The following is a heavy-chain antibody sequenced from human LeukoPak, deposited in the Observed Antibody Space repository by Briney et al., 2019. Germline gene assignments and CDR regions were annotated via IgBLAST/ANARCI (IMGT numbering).Heavy chain of an antibody. D-gene: IGHD4-17*01. J-gene: IGHJ4*02. V-gene: IGHV4-39*07. CDR3: ATTTVTTGY. Sequence: SETLSLTCTVSGGSIGSSNYYWVWIRQPPGKGLEWIGSIYYSGTTYYSPSLKSRVTISVDTSKIQFSLNLTSVTAADTAVYYCATTTVTTGYWGQGTLVTVSS. CDR2: IYYSGTT. CDR1: GGSIGSSNYY.